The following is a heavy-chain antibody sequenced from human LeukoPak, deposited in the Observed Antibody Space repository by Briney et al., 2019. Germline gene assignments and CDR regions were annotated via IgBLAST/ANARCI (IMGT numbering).Heavy chain of an antibody. CDR2: ISSSSTTI. CDR1: GFTFRDYY. Sequence: GGSLRLSCAASGFTFRDYYMSWIRQAPGKVLEWVSYISSSSTTIYYADSVKGRFTISRDNAQNSLYLQMNSLRAEDTAVYYCARGAYHDTSGYYVWGQGILVTVSS. D-gene: IGHD3-22*01. CDR3: ARGAYHDTSGYYV. V-gene: IGHV3-11*01. J-gene: IGHJ4*02.